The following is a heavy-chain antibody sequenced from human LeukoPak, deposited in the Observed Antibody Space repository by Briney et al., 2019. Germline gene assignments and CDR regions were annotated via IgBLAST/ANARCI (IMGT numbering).Heavy chain of an antibody. Sequence: GGSLRLSCAASGFTFSNYWMSWVRQAPEKGLEWVANIKQDGSVKQYVDSMKGRFTISRDNAKNSLYLQMHSLRAEDTAVYYCARDRDDGGFEYWGEGTLVTVSS. CDR3: ARDRDDGGFEY. CDR2: IKQDGSVK. D-gene: IGHD4-23*01. V-gene: IGHV3-7*01. CDR1: GFTFSNYW. J-gene: IGHJ4*02.